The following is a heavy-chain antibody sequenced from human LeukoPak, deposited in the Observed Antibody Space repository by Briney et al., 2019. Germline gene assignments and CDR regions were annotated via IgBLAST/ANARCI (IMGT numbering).Heavy chain of an antibody. J-gene: IGHJ3*02. CDR3: ARGLKWAVAGTRAFDI. Sequence: SETLSLTCAVYGGSFSGYYWSWIRQPPGKGLEWIGEINHSGSTNYNPSLKSRVTISVDTSKNQFSLKLSSVTAADTAVYYCARGLKWAVAGTRAFDIWAQGTMVTVSS. V-gene: IGHV4-34*01. CDR1: GGSFSGYY. D-gene: IGHD6-19*01. CDR2: INHSGST.